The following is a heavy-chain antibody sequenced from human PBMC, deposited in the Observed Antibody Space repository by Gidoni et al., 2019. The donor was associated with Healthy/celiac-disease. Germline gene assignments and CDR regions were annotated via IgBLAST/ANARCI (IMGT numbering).Heavy chain of an antibody. D-gene: IGHD4-17*01. CDR2: SYYSGSS. V-gene: IGHV4-59*01. Sequence: QVQLQESGPGLVKPSETLSLTCPVSGGSISSYYWSWIRQPPGKGLEWIGYSYYSGSSNYNPSLKIRVTISLDTSKIQFSLKLSSLTAADTAVYYCARGDDYGDYPFDYWGQGTLVTVSS. CDR1: GGSISSYY. J-gene: IGHJ4*02. CDR3: ARGDDYGDYPFDY.